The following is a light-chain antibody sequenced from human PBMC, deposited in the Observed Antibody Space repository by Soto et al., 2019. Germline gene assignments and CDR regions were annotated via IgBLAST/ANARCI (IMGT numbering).Light chain of an antibody. CDR3: SSYTSSSTLV. V-gene: IGLV2-14*01. CDR2: DVS. Sequence: QSALTQPASASGSPGQSITISCTGTSSDFVGYNYVSWYQQHPGKAPKLMIYDVSNRPSGVSNRFSGSKSGNTASLTISGLPAEDEADYYCSSYTSSSTLVFGGGTKLTAL. J-gene: IGLJ2*01. CDR1: SSDFVGYNY.